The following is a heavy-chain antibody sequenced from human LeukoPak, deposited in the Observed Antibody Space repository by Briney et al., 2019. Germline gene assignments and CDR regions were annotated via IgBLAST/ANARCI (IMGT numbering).Heavy chain of an antibody. CDR1: GFTFSSYA. Sequence: PGRSLRLSCAASGFTFSSYAMHWVRQAPGKGLEWVAVISYDGSNKYYADSVEGRFTISRDNSKNTLYLQMNSLRAEDTAVYYCARDRDCGGDCYSAPDYWGQGTLVTVSS. CDR3: ARDRDCGGDCYSAPDY. CDR2: ISYDGSNK. V-gene: IGHV3-30-3*01. D-gene: IGHD2-21*02. J-gene: IGHJ4*02.